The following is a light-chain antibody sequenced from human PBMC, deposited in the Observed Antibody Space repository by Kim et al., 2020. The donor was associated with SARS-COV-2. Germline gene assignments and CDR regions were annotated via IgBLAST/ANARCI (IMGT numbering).Light chain of an antibody. J-gene: IGLJ3*02. V-gene: IGLV10-54*01. CDR3: SVWDSSLSAWV. CDR2: RNN. CDR1: SNNVGNQG. Sequence: QTATLPCTGNSNNVGNQGAAWLQQHQGHPPKLLSYRNNNRPSGISERLSASRSGNTASLTITGLQPEDEADYYCSVWDSSLSAWVFGGGTKLTVL.